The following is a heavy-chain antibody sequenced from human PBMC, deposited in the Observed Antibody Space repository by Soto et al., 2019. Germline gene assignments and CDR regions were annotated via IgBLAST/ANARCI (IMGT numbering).Heavy chain of an antibody. D-gene: IGHD3-22*01. CDR2: FDPENGET. Sequence: TVRVSCKISGYPLSALSVPWVRQAPEKGPEWMGGFDPENGETIYAQKFQGRVTMTEDSSADTAYMEVSGLRSDDTAVYYCATGFPYYDSHYYMDVWGKGTTVIVSS. V-gene: IGHV1-24*01. J-gene: IGHJ6*03. CDR3: ATGFPYYDSHYYMDV. CDR1: GYPLSALS.